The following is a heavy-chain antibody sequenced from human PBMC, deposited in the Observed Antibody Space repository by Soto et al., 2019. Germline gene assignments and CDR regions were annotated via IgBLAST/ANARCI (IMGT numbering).Heavy chain of an antibody. J-gene: IGHJ5*02. D-gene: IGHD3-16*01. V-gene: IGHV3-23*01. CDR1: GLTFSGHA. CDR2: ISESGDST. Sequence: EVQLLDSGGGLVQPGGSLRLSCAASGLTFSGHAMTWVRQSPGKGLEWVSTISESGDSTFYADSVKGRFTISRDNSKNTLYLQMNSLRAEATGDDYCVPGSAGGGGEDRGGQGTLVTFSS. CDR3: VPGSAGGGGEDR.